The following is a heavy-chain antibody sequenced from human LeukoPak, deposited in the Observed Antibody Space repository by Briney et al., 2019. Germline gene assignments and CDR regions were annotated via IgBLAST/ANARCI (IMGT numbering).Heavy chain of an antibody. CDR1: GFTFKSYS. CDR3: GKGPGRCTGCDVFSI. J-gene: IGHJ3*02. CDR2: ISSSSSSI. Sequence: PGGSLRLSCAASGFTFKSYSMNWVRQAPGKGLEWVSSISSSSSSIYYADAVKGRFAISRDNAKNSLYLQMNSLRTEDTALYYCGKGPGRCTGCDVFSILGQGTMVSVS. D-gene: IGHD3-10*01. V-gene: IGHV3-21*04.